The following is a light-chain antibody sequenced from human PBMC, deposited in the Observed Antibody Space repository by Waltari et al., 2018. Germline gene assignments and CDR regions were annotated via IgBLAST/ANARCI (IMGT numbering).Light chain of an antibody. CDR3: CSFTTSSTWV. J-gene: IGLJ3*02. Sequence: QSALTQPASVSGSPGQSIIISRTGSTSDLGGYNYVSWYQQRPGKAPKLMIYDVSSRPSGVSNRFSGSKSGNTASLIISGLQAEDEADYYCCSFTTSSTWVFGGGTKLTVL. CDR1: TSDLGGYNY. V-gene: IGLV2-14*03. CDR2: DVS.